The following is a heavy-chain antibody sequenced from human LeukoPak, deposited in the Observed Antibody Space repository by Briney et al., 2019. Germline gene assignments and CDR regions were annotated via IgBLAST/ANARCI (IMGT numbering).Heavy chain of an antibody. Sequence: GGSLRLSCAASGFTFSSYSMNWVRQAPGKGLEWVSSISSSSSYIYYADSVKGRFTISRDNAKSSLYLQMNSLRAEDTAVYYCASGGIRGSTGDYWGQGTLVTVSS. V-gene: IGHV3-21*01. CDR1: GFTFSSYS. CDR2: ISSSSSYI. D-gene: IGHD3-9*01. CDR3: ASGGIRGSTGDY. J-gene: IGHJ4*02.